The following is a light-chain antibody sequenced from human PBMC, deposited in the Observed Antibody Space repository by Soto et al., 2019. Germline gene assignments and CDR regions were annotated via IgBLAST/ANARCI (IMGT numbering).Light chain of an antibody. CDR1: QSVSSY. CDR3: QQYDTSEII. J-gene: IGKJ5*01. Sequence: EIVLTQSPATLSLSPVERATLSCRASQSVSSYLAWYQQKPGQAPRLLIYDASNRATGIPARFSGSGSGTDFTLTISSLEPEDFAVFYCQQYDTSEIIFGQGTRLEIK. V-gene: IGKV3-11*01. CDR2: DAS.